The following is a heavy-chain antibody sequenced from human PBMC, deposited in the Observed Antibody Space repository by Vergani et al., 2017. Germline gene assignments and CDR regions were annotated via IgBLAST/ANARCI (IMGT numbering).Heavy chain of an antibody. J-gene: IGHJ3*01. Sequence: QVQLQESGPRLVKPSETLSLICSVSGYSISSGYFWGWIRQSPGKGLEWLGTIDRTGRTHLSPSLKSRLTISVDTIKNQFSLRLTSATAADAAVYFCARDGMSPAEREPKNAFHVWGQGTRVSV. D-gene: IGHD1-14*01. CDR1: GYSISSGYF. CDR3: ARDGMSPAEREPKNAFHV. V-gene: IGHV4-38-2*02. CDR2: IDRTGRT.